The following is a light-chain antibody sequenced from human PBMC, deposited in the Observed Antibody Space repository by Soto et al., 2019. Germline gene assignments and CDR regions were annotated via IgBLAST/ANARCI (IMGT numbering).Light chain of an antibody. CDR1: QSISTW. J-gene: IGKJ1*01. V-gene: IGKV1-5*03. CDR3: QQYYSYSWT. CDR2: EAS. Sequence: DIQMTQSPSTLSASVGDRVTITCRAGQSISTWLAWYQQKPGKAPKLLIYEASSLESGVPSRFSGSGSGTEFTLTISSLQPDDFATYYCQQYYSYSWTFGQGTKVEIK.